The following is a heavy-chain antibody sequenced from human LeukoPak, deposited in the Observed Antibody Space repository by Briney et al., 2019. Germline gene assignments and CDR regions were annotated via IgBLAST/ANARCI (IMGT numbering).Heavy chain of an antibody. J-gene: IGHJ4*02. CDR3: ARYSSGWYWEFDY. D-gene: IGHD6-19*01. V-gene: IGHV3-11*04. CDR1: GFTFSDYY. Sequence: SGGSLRLSCAASGFTFSDYYMSWIRQAPGKGLEWVSYISSSGSTIYYADSVKGRFTISRDNAKNSLYLQMNSLRAEDTAAYYCARYSSGWYWEFDYWGQGTLVTVSS. CDR2: ISSSGSTI.